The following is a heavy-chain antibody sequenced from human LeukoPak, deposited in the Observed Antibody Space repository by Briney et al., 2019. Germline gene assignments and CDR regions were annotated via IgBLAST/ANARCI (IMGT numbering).Heavy chain of an antibody. CDR2: IYYSGST. CDR3: ARAQTRSDNWFDP. J-gene: IGHJ5*02. Sequence: SETLSLTCTVSGGSISSSSYYWGWIRQPPGKGLEWIGSIYYSGSTYYNPSLKSRVTISVDTSKNQFSLRLSSVTAADTAAYYCARAQTRSDNWFDPWGQGTLVTVSS. V-gene: IGHV4-39*07. CDR1: GGSISSSSYY.